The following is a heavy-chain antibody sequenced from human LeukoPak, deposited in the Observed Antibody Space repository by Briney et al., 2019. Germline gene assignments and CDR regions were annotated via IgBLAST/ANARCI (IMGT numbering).Heavy chain of an antibody. CDR3: ARIPVSRPSYFDY. CDR1: GYSFTSYW. V-gene: IGHV5-51*01. J-gene: IGHJ4*02. D-gene: IGHD2-21*01. CDR2: IYPGDSDT. Sequence: GESLKISCNGSGYSFTSYWIGWVRQMPGKGLEWVGIIYPGDSDTRYSPSFQGQVTISADKSISTAYLQWSSLKTSDTAMYYCARIPVSRPSYFDYWGQGTLVTVSS.